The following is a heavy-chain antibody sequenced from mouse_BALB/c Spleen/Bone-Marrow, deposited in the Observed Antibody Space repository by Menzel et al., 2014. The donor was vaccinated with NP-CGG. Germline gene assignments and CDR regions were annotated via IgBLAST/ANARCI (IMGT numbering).Heavy chain of an antibody. CDR1: GYTFSSYW. J-gene: IGHJ3*01. V-gene: IGHV1-9*01. CDR2: ILPGSGNT. CDR3: ARKDYYSRFGY. D-gene: IGHD2-12*01. Sequence: VKLVESGAELMKPGASVKISCKATGYTFSSYWIEWVKQRPGHGLEWIGEILPGSGNTNYNEKFKGKATFTADTSSNTAYMQLSSLTSEDSGVYYCARKDYYSRFGYWGQGTLVTVSA.